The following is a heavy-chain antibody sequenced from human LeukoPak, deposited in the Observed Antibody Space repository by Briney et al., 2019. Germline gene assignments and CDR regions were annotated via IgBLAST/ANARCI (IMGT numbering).Heavy chain of an antibody. CDR1: GYTFTSYY. CDR2: INPSCGST. Sequence: ASVKVSCKASGYTFTSYYMHWVRQAPGKGLEWMGIINPSCGSTSYAQKFQGRVTMTRHTSTSTVYMELSRLRSEDTAVYYCARDSVVGGGLNNWFDPWGQGTLVTVSS. J-gene: IGHJ5*02. D-gene: IGHD2-2*01. CDR3: ARDSVVGGGLNNWFDP. V-gene: IGHV1-46*01.